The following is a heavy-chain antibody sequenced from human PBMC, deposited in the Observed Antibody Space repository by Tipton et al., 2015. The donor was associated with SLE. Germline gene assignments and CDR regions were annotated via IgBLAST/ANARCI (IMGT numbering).Heavy chain of an antibody. CDR2: ISYDGSNK. Sequence: RSLRLSCAASGFTFSSYAMHWVRQAPGKGLEWVAVISYDGSNKYYADSVKGRFTISRDNSKNTLYLQMNSLRAEDTAVYFCAAGYASSWAFDYWGQGTLVTVSS. J-gene: IGHJ4*02. CDR1: GFTFSSYA. D-gene: IGHD6-13*01. V-gene: IGHV3-30*14. CDR3: AAGYASSWAFDY.